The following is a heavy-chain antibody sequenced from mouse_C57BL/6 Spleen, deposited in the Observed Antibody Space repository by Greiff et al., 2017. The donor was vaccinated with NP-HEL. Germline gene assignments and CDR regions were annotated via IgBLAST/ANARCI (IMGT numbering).Heavy chain of an antibody. CDR3: ARAGGSSYDWFAY. CDR2: IDPSDSYT. CDR1: GYTFTSYW. D-gene: IGHD1-1*01. Sequence: VQLQQSGAELVKPGASVKLSCKASGYTFTSYWVQWVKQRPGQGLEWIGEIDPSDSYTNYNQKFKGKATLTVDTSSSTAYMQLSSLTSEDSAVYYCARAGGSSYDWFAYWGQGTLVTVSA. J-gene: IGHJ3*01. V-gene: IGHV1-50*01.